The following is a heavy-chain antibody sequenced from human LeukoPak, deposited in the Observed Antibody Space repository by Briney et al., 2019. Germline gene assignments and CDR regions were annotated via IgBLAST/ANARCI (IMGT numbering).Heavy chain of an antibody. J-gene: IGHJ5*02. D-gene: IGHD4-11*01. Sequence: ASVKVSCKASGYTFTSYGISWVRQAPGQGLEWMGWISAYNGNTNYAQKLQGRVTMTTETSTSKAYMELRSLRSDDTAVYYCARAMTTKNWFDPWGQGTLVTVSS. V-gene: IGHV1-18*01. CDR2: ISAYNGNT. CDR1: GYTFTSYG. CDR3: ARAMTTKNWFDP.